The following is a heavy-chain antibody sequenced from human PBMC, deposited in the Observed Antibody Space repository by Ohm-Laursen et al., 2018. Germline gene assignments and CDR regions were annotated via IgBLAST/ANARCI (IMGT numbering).Heavy chain of an antibody. CDR1: GFTFSSYS. Sequence: SLRLSCAASGFTFSSYSMNWVRQAPGKGLEWVSYISSSSTIYYADSVKGRFTISRDNAKNSLYLQMNSLRAEDTAVYYCARPGYTSPFDYWGQGTLVTVSS. V-gene: IGHV3-48*01. J-gene: IGHJ4*02. D-gene: IGHD6-19*01. CDR3: ARPGYTSPFDY. CDR2: ISSSSTI.